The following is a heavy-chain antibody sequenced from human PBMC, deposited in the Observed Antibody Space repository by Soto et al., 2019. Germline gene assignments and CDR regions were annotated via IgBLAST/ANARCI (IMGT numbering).Heavy chain of an antibody. D-gene: IGHD3-22*01. CDR1: GGSISSGGYY. J-gene: IGHJ5*02. Sequence: QVQLQESGPGLVKPSQTLSLTCTVSGGSISSGGYYWSWIRQHPGKGLEWIGYIYYSGSTYYNPSLKSRGTKSVDTSKNLCSLKLSSVSAADTAVYYCAREKGEDDYYDSNRFDPWGQGTLVTVSS. V-gene: IGHV4-31*03. CDR2: IYYSGST. CDR3: AREKGEDDYYDSNRFDP.